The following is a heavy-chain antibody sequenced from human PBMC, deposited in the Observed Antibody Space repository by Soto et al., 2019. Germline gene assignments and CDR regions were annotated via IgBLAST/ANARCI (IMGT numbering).Heavy chain of an antibody. CDR2: ISAYNGNT. CDR1: GYTFTSYG. Sequence: GASVKVSCKASGYTFTSYGISWVRQAPGQGLEWMGWISAYNGNTNYAQKLQGRVTMTTDTSTSTAYMELRSLRSDDTAVYYCARDRGSLDWLNYYGMDVWGQGTMVTVSS. CDR3: ARDRGSLDWLNYYGMDV. J-gene: IGHJ6*02. V-gene: IGHV1-18*01. D-gene: IGHD1-26*01.